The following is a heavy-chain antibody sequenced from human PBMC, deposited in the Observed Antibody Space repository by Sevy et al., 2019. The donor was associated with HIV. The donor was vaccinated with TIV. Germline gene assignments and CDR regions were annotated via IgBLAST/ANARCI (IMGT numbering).Heavy chain of an antibody. CDR1: GFTFSSYS. D-gene: IGHD3-16*02. J-gene: IGHJ4*02. Sequence: GGSLRLSCAASGFTFSSYSMNWVRQAPGKGLEWVSSISSSSSYIYYADSVKGRFTISRDNAKNSLYLQMNSLRAEDTAVYYCAREREGLRLGELSLYDYGGQGTLVTVSS. CDR3: AREREGLRLGELSLYDY. CDR2: ISSSSSYI. V-gene: IGHV3-21*01.